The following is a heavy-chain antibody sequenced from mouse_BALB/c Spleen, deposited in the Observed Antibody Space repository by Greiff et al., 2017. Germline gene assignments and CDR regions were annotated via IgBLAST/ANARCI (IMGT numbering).Heavy chain of an antibody. J-gene: IGHJ4*01. D-gene: IGHD1-1*01. CDR2: ISYSGST. CDR1: GDSITSGY. Sequence: EVQLVESGPSLVKPSQTLSLTCSVTGDSITSGYWNWIRKFPGNKLEYMGYISYSGSTYYNPSLKSRISITRDTSKNQYYLQLNSVTTEDTATYYCARSPYYYGSSYYYAMDYWGQGTSVTVSS. CDR3: ARSPYYYGSSYYYAMDY. V-gene: IGHV3-8*02.